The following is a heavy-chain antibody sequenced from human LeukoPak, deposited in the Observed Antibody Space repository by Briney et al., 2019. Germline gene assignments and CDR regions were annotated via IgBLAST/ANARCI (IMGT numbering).Heavy chain of an antibody. D-gene: IGHD5-18*01. CDR1: GGSISSSNW. J-gene: IGHJ4*02. CDR2: IYHSGST. Sequence: SETLSLTCAVSGGSISSSNWWSWVRQPPGKGLEWIGEIYHSGSTNYNPSLKSRVTISVDKSKNQFSLKLSSVTAADTAVYYCARGERGYSYGYFDYWGQGTLVTVSS. CDR3: ARGERGYSYGYFDY. V-gene: IGHV4-4*02.